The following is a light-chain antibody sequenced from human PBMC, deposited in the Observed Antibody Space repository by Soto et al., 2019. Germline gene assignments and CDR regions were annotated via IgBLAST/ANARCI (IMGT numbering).Light chain of an antibody. CDR2: DAS. CDR1: QSVSSH. Sequence: EIVLTQSPATLSLSPGERATLSCRASQSVSSHLVWYQQKAGQAPRLLIYDASNRATGIPARFSGSGSGTDFTLTISSLEPEDFAVYYCQQRTNWPPLTFGGGTKVEIK. CDR3: QQRTNWPPLT. V-gene: IGKV3-11*01. J-gene: IGKJ4*01.